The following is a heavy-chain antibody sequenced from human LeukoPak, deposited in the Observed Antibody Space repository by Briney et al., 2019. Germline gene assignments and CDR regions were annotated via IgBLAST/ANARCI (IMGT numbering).Heavy chain of an antibody. D-gene: IGHD5-24*01. V-gene: IGHV4-34*01. Sequence: SETLSLTCAVYGGSFSDYYWSWIRQPPGKGLEWIGEINHSGSTNSNPSLKSRVTLSVDTSKNQFSLKLSSVTAADTAVYYCARSRGWLQSHPLGYWGQGTLVTVSS. CDR3: ARSRGWLQSHPLGY. CDR1: GGSFSDYY. J-gene: IGHJ4*02. CDR2: INHSGST.